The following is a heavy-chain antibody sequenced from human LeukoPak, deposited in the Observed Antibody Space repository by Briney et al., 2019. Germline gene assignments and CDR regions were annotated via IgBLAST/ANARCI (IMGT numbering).Heavy chain of an antibody. D-gene: IGHD2-15*01. CDR3: AKTSGGNY. V-gene: IGHV3-23*01. CDR1: GFTFSNYA. J-gene: IGHJ4*02. CDR2: IGENGAGT. Sequence: GGSLRLSCAASGFTFSNYAMSWVRQAPGKGLEWVSAIGENGAGTYYADSVKGRFAISRDNSKSMLYLQMNSLRVEDTAVYYCAKTSGGNYWGQGTLVTVSS.